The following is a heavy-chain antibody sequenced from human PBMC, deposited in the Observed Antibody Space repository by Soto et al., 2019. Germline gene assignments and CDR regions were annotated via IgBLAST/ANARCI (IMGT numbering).Heavy chain of an antibody. Sequence: QVQLVQSGAEVKKPGASVKVSCKASGYTFISNGISWVRQAPGQGLEWMGWISGYNGNTNYAHKFQGRVTLTTETSTSTAYMELRSLRFDDTAVYYCARDQVMTTVTTVDYWGQGTLVIVSS. CDR3: ARDQVMTTVTTVDY. CDR1: GYTFISNG. D-gene: IGHD4-17*01. J-gene: IGHJ4*02. V-gene: IGHV1-18*01. CDR2: ISGYNGNT.